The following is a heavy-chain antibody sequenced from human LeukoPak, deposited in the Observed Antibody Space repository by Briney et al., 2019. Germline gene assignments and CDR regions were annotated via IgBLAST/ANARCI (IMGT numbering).Heavy chain of an antibody. CDR3: AKDQRYCTNGVCYRPFDY. CDR1: GFTFSGQC. D-gene: IGHD2-8*01. Sequence: GGSLRLSCAASGFTFSGQCMSWVRQAPGKGLEWVSSISGSGDATFYADSAKGRFIISRDNSENTLDLQMNSLRAEDTAVYYCAKDQRYCTNGVCYRPFDYWGQGTLVTVSS. J-gene: IGHJ4*02. V-gene: IGHV3-23*01. CDR2: ISGSGDAT.